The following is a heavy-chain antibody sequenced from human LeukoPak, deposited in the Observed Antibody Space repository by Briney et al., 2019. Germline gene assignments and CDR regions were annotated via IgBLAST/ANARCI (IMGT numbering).Heavy chain of an antibody. CDR1: GYTFTSYG. CDR3: AREGETVTTHWFDP. CDR2: ISAYNGNT. V-gene: IGHV1-18*01. J-gene: IGHJ5*02. D-gene: IGHD4-17*01. Sequence: ASVKVSCKASGYTFTSYGISWVRQAPGQGLEWMGWISAYNGNTNYAQKFQGRVTITADESTSTAYMELSSVRSEDTAVYYCAREGETVTTHWFDPWGQGTLVTVSS.